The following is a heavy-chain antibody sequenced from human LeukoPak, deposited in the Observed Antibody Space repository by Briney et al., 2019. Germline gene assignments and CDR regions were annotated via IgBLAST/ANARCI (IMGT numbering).Heavy chain of an antibody. V-gene: IGHV1-69*13. CDR2: IIPIFGTA. D-gene: IGHD6-19*01. Sequence: GASVKVSCKASGGTFSSYAISWVRQAPGQGLEWMGGIIPIFGTANYAQKFQGRVTITADESTSPAYMELRSLRSEDTAVHYWARLSPDSGWYAWGQGTLVSVSS. CDR1: GGTFSSYA. J-gene: IGHJ5*02. CDR3: ARLSPDSGWYA.